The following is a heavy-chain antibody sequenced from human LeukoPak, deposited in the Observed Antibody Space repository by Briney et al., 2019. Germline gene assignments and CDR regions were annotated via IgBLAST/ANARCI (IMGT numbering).Heavy chain of an antibody. D-gene: IGHD6-19*01. V-gene: IGHV4-4*02. CDR2: IYHSGST. CDR3: ARAIAVAAGDAFDI. J-gene: IGHJ3*02. CDR1: GGSIKSNNW. Sequence: PSETLSLTCAVSGGSIKSNNWWSWVRQPPGKGLEWIGEIYHSGSTNYNPSLESRVTVSVDKSKNQFSLDLSSVTAADTAVYYCARAIAVAAGDAFDIWGQGTMVTVSS.